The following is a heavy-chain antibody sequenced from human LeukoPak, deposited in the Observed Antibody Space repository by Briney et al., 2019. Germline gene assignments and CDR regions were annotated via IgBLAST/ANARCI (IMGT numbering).Heavy chain of an antibody. D-gene: IGHD6-13*01. CDR3: ASNIAAAGPYFDY. CDR1: AYSISSGYY. Sequence: SETLSLTCTVSAYSISSGYYWGWIRQPPGKGLEWIGSIYHSGSTYYNPSLKSRVTISVDTSKNQFSLKLSSVTAADTAVYYCASNIAAAGPYFDYWGQGTLVTVSS. V-gene: IGHV4-38-2*02. J-gene: IGHJ4*02. CDR2: IYHSGST.